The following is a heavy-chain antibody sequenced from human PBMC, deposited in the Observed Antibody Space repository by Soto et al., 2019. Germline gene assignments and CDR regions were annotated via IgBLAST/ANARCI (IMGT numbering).Heavy chain of an antibody. J-gene: IGHJ6*02. Sequence: WGSLRLSCAASGFTFSSYSINLGGHAPFKWLEWVSSISSSSSYIYYADSVKGRFTISRDNAKNSLYLQMNSLRAEDTAVYYCARVLLWFGDYYYYGMDVWGQGTTVTVSS. CDR1: GFTFSSYS. V-gene: IGHV3-21*01. D-gene: IGHD3-10*01. CDR3: ARVLLWFGDYYYYGMDV. CDR2: ISSSSSYI.